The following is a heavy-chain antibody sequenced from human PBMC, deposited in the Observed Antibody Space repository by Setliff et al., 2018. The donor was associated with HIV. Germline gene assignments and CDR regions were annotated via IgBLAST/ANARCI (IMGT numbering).Heavy chain of an antibody. CDR3: ARDIATVATPDRAD. CDR2: IYSSGST. CDR1: GGSFSGYY. J-gene: IGHJ4*02. Sequence: SETLSLTCTVYGGSFSGYYWSWIRQPPGMGLEWIGSIYSSGSTNYNPSVKSRVTISIDTSKKQFALRLTSVTAADTALYFCARDIATVATPDRADWGQGTLVTVSS. D-gene: IGHD4-17*01. V-gene: IGHV4-59*01.